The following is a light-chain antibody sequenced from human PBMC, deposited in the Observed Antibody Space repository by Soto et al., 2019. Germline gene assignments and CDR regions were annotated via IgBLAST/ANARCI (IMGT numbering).Light chain of an antibody. J-gene: IGLJ2*01. CDR1: SSNIGAGYD. Sequence: QSVLTQPPSVSAVPGQRVTIPCTGGSSNIGAGYDVHWYHQLPGTAPKLLIYSYNTRPSGVPDRFSGSKSGTSASLAITGLQAEDEADYYCQSFDSSLSAVVFGGGTKLTVL. V-gene: IGLV1-40*01. CDR2: SYN. CDR3: QSFDSSLSAVV.